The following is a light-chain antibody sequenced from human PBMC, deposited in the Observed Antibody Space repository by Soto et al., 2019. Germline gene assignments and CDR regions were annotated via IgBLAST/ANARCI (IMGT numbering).Light chain of an antibody. V-gene: IGKV1-12*01. CDR1: QGISRW. CDR3: QQANSFPLT. CDR2: GAS. Sequence: DIQMTQSPSFVSASVGDRVTITCWASQGISRWLAWYQQRPGKAPELLIYGASSLQSGVPSRFSGSGSGTDFTLTISSRQPEDFATYYCQQANSFPLTFGQGTRLEIK. J-gene: IGKJ5*01.